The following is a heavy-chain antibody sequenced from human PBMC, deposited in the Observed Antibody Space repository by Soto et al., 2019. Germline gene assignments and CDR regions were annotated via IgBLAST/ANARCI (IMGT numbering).Heavy chain of an antibody. CDR2: INHSGGT. CDR3: AILRGGTSYGMDV. V-gene: IGHV4-34*01. CDR1: GGSFSGYY. D-gene: IGHD3-16*01. J-gene: IGHJ6*02. Sequence: SETLSLTCTVYGGSFSGYYWSWIRQPPGKGLEWIGEINHSGGTNYNPSLKSRVTISVDTSKNQFSLKLSSVTAADTAVYYCAILRGGTSYGMDVWGQGTTVTVSS.